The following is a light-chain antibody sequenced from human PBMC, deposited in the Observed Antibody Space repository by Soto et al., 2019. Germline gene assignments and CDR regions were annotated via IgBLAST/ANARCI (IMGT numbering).Light chain of an antibody. J-gene: IGLJ2*01. CDR1: SSDVGGYKY. CDR2: EVS. Sequence: QSVLTQPASVSGSPGQSITISCTGTSSDVGGYKYVYWYQQHPGKAPKLMIFEVSYRPSGVSNRFSGSKSGNTASLTISGLQAEDEGDYYCSSYTSSSTLVFGGGTKLTVL. V-gene: IGLV2-14*01. CDR3: SSYTSSSTLV.